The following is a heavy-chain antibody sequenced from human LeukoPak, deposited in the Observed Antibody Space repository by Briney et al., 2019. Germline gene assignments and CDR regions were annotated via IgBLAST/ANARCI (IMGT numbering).Heavy chain of an antibody. CDR2: ISYDGSNK. Sequence: WGSLRLSCAASGFTFSSYAMHWVRQAPGKGLEWVAVISYDGSNKYYADSVKGRFTISRDNSKNTLYLQMNSLRAEDTAVYYCARAPTAGLYYFDYWGQGTLVTVSS. CDR3: ARAPTAGLYYFDY. J-gene: IGHJ4*02. CDR1: GFTFSSYA. V-gene: IGHV3-30-3*01. D-gene: IGHD1-14*01.